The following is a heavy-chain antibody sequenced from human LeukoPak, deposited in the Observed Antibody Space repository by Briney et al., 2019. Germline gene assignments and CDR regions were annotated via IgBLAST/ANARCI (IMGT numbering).Heavy chain of an antibody. D-gene: IGHD3-10*01. V-gene: IGHV4-34*01. CDR1: GGSFSGYY. J-gene: IGHJ6*02. Sequence: PSETLSLTCAVYGGSFSGYYWSWIRQPPGKGLEWIGEINHSGSTNYNPSLKSRVTISVDASKNQFSLKLSSVTAADTAVYYCARFSGSLLGLDVWGQGTTVTVSS. CDR2: INHSGST. CDR3: ARFSGSLLGLDV.